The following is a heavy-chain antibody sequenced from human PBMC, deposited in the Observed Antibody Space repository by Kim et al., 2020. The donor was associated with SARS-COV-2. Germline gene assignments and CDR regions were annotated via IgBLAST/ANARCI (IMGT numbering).Heavy chain of an antibody. Sequence: SETLSLTCTVSGGSISSYYWSWIRQPPGKGLEWIGYIYYSGSTNYNPSLKSRVTISVDTSKNQFSLKLSSVTAADTAVYYCARGGYYDSSGYLIDYWGQGTLVTVSS. D-gene: IGHD3-22*01. CDR2: IYYSGST. J-gene: IGHJ4*02. CDR1: GGSISSYY. CDR3: ARGGYYDSSGYLIDY. V-gene: IGHV4-59*13.